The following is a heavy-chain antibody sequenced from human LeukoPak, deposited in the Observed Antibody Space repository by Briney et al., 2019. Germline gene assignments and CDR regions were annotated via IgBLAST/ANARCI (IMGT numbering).Heavy chain of an antibody. CDR1: GGTFSSYA. V-gene: IGHV1-69*06. J-gene: IGHJ4*02. CDR2: IIPMFSTS. CDR3: ARTRSSSSSWYGQFDY. Sequence: GASVKVSCKASGGTFSSYAINWVRQAPGQGLEWMGGIIPMFSTSNYAQKFQDRVTITADKSTSTAYMELSSLRSEDTAVYYCARTRSSSSSWYGQFDYWGQGTLVTVSS. D-gene: IGHD6-13*01.